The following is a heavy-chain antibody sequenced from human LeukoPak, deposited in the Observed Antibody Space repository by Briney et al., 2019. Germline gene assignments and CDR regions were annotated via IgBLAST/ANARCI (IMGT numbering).Heavy chain of an antibody. V-gene: IGHV1-8*01. CDR1: GYTFTSYD. Sequence: ASVKVSCKASGYTFTSYDINWVRQATGQGLEWMGWMNPNSGNTGYAQKFQGRVTMTRNTSISTAYMELSSLRSEDTAVYYCARGRARGVVPAAIGAFDIWGQGTMVTVSS. J-gene: IGHJ3*02. D-gene: IGHD2-2*01. CDR2: MNPNSGNT. CDR3: ARGRARGVVPAAIGAFDI.